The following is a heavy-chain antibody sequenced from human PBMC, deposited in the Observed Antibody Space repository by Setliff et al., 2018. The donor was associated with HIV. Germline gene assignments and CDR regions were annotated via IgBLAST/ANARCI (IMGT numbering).Heavy chain of an antibody. Sequence: LRLSCAASGFTFSSYSMNWVRQAPGKGLEWVSSISSSSSYIYYADSVKGRFTISRDNAKNSLYLQMNSLRAEDTAVYYCARHGGYYYYYMDVWGKGTRSPSP. CDR3: ARHGGYYYYYMDV. V-gene: IGHV3-21*01. CDR2: ISSSSSYI. J-gene: IGHJ6*03. CDR1: GFTFSSYS. D-gene: IGHD3-16*01.